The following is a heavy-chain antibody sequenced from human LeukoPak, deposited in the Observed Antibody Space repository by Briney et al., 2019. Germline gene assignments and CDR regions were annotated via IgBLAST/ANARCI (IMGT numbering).Heavy chain of an antibody. CDR3: VGWGISGITNH. V-gene: IGHV3-7*01. Sequence: PGGSLRLSCATSGFTFSSNWMSRVRHAPGRGLDWVANIKPDGSAEYYAASVKGRFTTSRDKNSLFLQMNSVRAEDTAVYYCVGWGISGITNHWGQGTLVTVSS. CDR2: IKPDGSAE. J-gene: IGHJ4*02. D-gene: IGHD1-7*01. CDR1: GFTFSSNW.